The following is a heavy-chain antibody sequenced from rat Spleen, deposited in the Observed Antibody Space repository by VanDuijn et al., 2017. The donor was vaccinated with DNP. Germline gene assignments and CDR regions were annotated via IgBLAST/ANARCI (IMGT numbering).Heavy chain of an antibody. D-gene: IGHD1-12*02. CDR3: ARLGSFDY. CDR1: GFTFNNYW. Sequence: EVQLVESGGDLVQPGRSLKLSCVASGFTFNNYWMTWIRQVPGKGLEWFASITSSGSDTYYPDSVKGRFTISRDNAKSTLYLQMDSLRSEDTATYYCARLGSFDYWGQGVMVTVSS. J-gene: IGHJ2*01. V-gene: IGHV5-31*01. CDR2: ITSSGSDT.